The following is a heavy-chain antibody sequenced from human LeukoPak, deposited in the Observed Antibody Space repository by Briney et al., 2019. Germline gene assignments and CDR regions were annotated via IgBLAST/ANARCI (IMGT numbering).Heavy chain of an antibody. D-gene: IGHD3-10*01. V-gene: IGHV5-51*01. J-gene: IGHJ6*03. CDR2: IYPGDSDT. Sequence: GESLKISCKGSGYSFTSYWIGWVRQMPGKGLEWMGIIYPGDSDTRYSPSFQGQVTISADKSISTAYLQWSSLKASDTAMDYCARVGSGTPAQTYYYYYMDVWGKGTTVTVSS. CDR1: GYSFTSYW. CDR3: ARVGSGTPAQTYYYYYMDV.